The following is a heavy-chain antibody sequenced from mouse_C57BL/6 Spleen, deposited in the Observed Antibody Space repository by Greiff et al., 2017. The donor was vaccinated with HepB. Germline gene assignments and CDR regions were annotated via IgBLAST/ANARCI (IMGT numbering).Heavy chain of an antibody. V-gene: IGHV3-6*01. D-gene: IGHD1-1*01. CDR3: ARGDGSSYDYAMDY. CDR2: ISYDGSN. CDR1: GYSITSGYY. Sequence: EVHLVESGPGLVKPSQSLSLTCSVTGYSITSGYYWNWIRQFPGNKLEWMGYISYDGSNNYNPSLKNRISITRDTSKNQFFLKLNSVTTEDTATYYCARGDGSSYDYAMDYWGQGTSVTVSS. J-gene: IGHJ4*01.